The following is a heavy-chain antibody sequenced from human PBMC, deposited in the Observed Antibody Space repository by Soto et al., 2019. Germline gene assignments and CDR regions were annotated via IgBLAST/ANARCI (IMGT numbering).Heavy chain of an antibody. J-gene: IGHJ5*02. D-gene: IGHD6-19*01. V-gene: IGHV4-61*01. Sequence: SETLSLTCTVSGGSVSSGNYYWSWIRQPPGKGLEWIGYMYHSGTTNYNPSLKSRVTMSIDTSKNQFSLKLKSVTAADTAVYYCARERLFSSGWYWFDPWGLGTLVTVSS. CDR2: MYHSGTT. CDR1: GGSVSSGNYY. CDR3: ARERLFSSGWYWFDP.